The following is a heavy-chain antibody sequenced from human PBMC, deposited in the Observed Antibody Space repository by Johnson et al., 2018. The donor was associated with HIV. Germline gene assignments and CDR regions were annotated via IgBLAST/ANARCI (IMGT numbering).Heavy chain of an antibody. CDR3: VRGFRSHTETEAPMIRAPGAFDI. CDR1: GFTFSSYG. V-gene: IGHV3-30*03. J-gene: IGHJ3*02. D-gene: IGHD3-22*01. Sequence: QVQLVESGGGVVQPGRSLRLSCAASGFTFSSYGMHWVRQAPGKGLEWVAVISYDGSNKYYADSVKGRFTISRDNSKNTLYLQMNSLRAEDTAVYYCVRGFRSHTETEAPMIRAPGAFDIWGQGTMVTVSS. CDR2: ISYDGSNK.